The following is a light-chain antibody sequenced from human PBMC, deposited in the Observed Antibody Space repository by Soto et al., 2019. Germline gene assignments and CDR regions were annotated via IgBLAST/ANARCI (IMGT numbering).Light chain of an antibody. CDR1: SSEVRRYIY. CDR2: EVS. J-gene: IGLJ1*01. V-gene: IGLV2-8*01. CDR3: SSYADNSRYV. Sequence: QSVLTQPPSASGSPGQSVTISCTGTSSEVRRYIYISWYQQRPGKAPHLIIYEVSKRPSGVPDRLSGFKYGNTASLTDSGLRAQDEADYYCSSYADNSRYVFGTETQVTVL.